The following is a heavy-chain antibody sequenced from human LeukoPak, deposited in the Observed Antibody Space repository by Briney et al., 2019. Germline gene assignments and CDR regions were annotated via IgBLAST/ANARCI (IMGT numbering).Heavy chain of an antibody. V-gene: IGHV4-61*01. Sequence: SETLSLTCTVSGGSVSSGNYYWSWIRQPPGKGLEWIGYIYYSGSTNYNPSLKSRVTMSVDTSKNQFSLKLISVTAADTAVSYCARMEAWVVPTGPRGFDPWGQGTLVTVSS. CDR2: IYYSGST. D-gene: IGHD2-2*01. CDR1: GGSVSSGNYY. CDR3: ARMEAWVVPTGPRGFDP. J-gene: IGHJ5*02.